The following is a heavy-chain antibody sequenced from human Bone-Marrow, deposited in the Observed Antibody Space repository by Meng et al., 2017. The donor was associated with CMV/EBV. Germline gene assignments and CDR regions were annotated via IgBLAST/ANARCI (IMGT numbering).Heavy chain of an antibody. V-gene: IGHV3-7*01. J-gene: IGHJ4*02. CDR2: IKQDGSEK. Sequence: GESLKISCAASGFTFSSYWMSWVRQAPGKGLEWVANIKQDGSEKYYVDSVKGRFTISRDNAKNSLYLQMNSLRAEDTAVYYCVRPAGGWFDFDYWAQGTLVTVSS. CDR1: GFTFSSYW. D-gene: IGHD6-19*01. CDR3: VRPAGGWFDFDY.